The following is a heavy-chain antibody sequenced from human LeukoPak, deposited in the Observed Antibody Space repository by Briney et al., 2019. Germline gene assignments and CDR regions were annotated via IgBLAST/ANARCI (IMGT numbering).Heavy chain of an antibody. D-gene: IGHD3-10*01. CDR2: IYAGGTT. V-gene: IGHV3-66*01. J-gene: IGHJ4*02. CDR3: ARDSGRIWFGEFIDS. Sequence: PGGSLRLSCEASGFTVSSNYMTWVRQAPGKGLEWGSVIYAGGTTYYPDSVKGRFTISRDNSKDTLFLQMNSLRVEDTAVYYCARDSGRIWFGEFIDSWGQGSLVTVSS. CDR1: GFTVSSNY.